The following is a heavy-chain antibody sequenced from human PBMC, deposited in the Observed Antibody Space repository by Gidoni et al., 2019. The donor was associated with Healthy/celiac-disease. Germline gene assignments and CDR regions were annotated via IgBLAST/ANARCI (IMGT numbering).Heavy chain of an antibody. CDR1: GGSISSSSYY. CDR2: IYYSGST. J-gene: IGHJ4*02. D-gene: IGHD3-22*01. V-gene: IGHV4-39*07. Sequence: QLQLQESGPGLVKPSETLSLTCTVSGGSISSSSYYWGWIRQPPGKGLEWIGSIYYSGSTYYNPSLKSRVTISVDTSKNQFSLKLSSVTAADTAVYYCAGGDSSGYSYYFDYWGQGTLVTVSS. CDR3: AGGDSSGYSYYFDY.